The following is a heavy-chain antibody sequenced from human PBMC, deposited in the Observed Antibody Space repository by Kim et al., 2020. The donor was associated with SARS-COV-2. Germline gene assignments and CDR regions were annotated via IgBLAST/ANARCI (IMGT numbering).Heavy chain of an antibody. CDR3: ARESPGTYYFDY. Sequence: YAQRFQARVSMPRDTSTSTVYVGLSRLTSEDTAVYYCARESPGTYYFDYWGQGTLVTVSS. J-gene: IGHJ4*02. V-gene: IGHV1-46*01. D-gene: IGHD3-10*01.